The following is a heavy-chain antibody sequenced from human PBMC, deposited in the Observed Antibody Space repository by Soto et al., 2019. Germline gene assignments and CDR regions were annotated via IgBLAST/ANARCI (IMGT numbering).Heavy chain of an antibody. V-gene: IGHV4-59*01. J-gene: IGHJ4*02. Sequence: QVQLQESGPGLVKPSETLSLTCTVSGGSISSYYWSWFRQPPGKGLEWIGYIHYSGSTNYNPTPRSRVTISVDTSKIPFSLNLSSVTAADTAVYHCARSPPLYESSGYYAYYSAYWGQGTLVTVSS. CDR2: IHYSGST. D-gene: IGHD3-22*01. CDR1: GGSISSYY. CDR3: ARSPPLYESSGYYAYYSAY.